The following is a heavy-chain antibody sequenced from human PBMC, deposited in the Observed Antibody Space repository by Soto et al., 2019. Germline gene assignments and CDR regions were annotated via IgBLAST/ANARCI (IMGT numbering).Heavy chain of an antibody. J-gene: IGHJ5*02. CDR2: IKSDGSST. Sequence: GSLRLSCAASGFTFSTYWMHWVRQAPGKGLVWVSRIKSDGSSTSYADSVKGRFTISRDNAKNTLYLQMNSLRVEDTAVYYCARSDWFDPWGQGTLVTVSS. V-gene: IGHV3-74*01. CDR3: ARSDWFDP. CDR1: GFTFSTYW.